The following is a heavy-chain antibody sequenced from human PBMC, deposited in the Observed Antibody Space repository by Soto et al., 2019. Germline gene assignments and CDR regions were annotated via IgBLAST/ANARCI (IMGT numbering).Heavy chain of an antibody. V-gene: IGHV3-21*01. J-gene: IGHJ6*02. Sequence: GGSLRLSCAASGFTFSNYCMNWVRQAPGKGLEWVSSISSSSSYIYYADSVKGRLTISRDNAKNSLYLQMNSLRAEDTAVYYCARDLELNYDFWSGSGMDVWGQGTTVTVSS. CDR2: ISSSSSYI. CDR1: GFTFSNYC. D-gene: IGHD3-3*01. CDR3: ARDLELNYDFWSGSGMDV.